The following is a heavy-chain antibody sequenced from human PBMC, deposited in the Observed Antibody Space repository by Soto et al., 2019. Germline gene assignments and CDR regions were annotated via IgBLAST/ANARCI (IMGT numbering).Heavy chain of an antibody. CDR2: IYYSGST. J-gene: IGHJ3*02. D-gene: IGHD3-9*01. CDR3: ARGNYDILTALSPDAFDI. CDR1: GGSISSYY. Sequence: SETLSLTCTVSGGSISSYYWSWIRQPPGKGLEWIGYIYYSGSTNYNPSLKSRVTISVDTSKNQFSLKLSSVTAADTAVYYCARGNYDILTALSPDAFDIWGQGTMVTVSS. V-gene: IGHV4-59*01.